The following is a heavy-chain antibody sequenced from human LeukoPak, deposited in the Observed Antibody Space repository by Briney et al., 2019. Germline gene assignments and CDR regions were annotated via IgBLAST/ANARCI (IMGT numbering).Heavy chain of an antibody. Sequence: ASVKVSCKAFGGTFSSYAISWVRQAPGQGLEWMGRIIPILGIANYAQKFQGRVTITADKSTSTAYMELSSLRSEDTAVYYCGRNLGGEQLPGYWGKGPLVTVS. CDR1: GGTFSSYA. CDR3: GRNLGGEQLPGY. J-gene: IGHJ4*02. CDR2: IIPILGIA. V-gene: IGHV1-69*04. D-gene: IGHD1-26*01.